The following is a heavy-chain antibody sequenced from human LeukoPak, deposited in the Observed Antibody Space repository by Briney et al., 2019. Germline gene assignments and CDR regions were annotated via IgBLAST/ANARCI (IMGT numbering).Heavy chain of an antibody. D-gene: IGHD3-16*01. Sequence: PSETLSLTCSVSGYSISSGYHWAWFRQTPGKRLEWLGSIYQDGSTYDNLSLKSRVTLSVDTSKNQFSLKMKTVTVEDTAVYYCARSEIDDYSRYWGQGTLVLASS. CDR2: IYQDGST. CDR1: GYSISSGYH. J-gene: IGHJ4*02. CDR3: ARSEIDDYSRY. V-gene: IGHV4-38-2*02.